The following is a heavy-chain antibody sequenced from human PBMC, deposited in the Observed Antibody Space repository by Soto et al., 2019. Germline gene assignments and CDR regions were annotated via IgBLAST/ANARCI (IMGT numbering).Heavy chain of an antibody. Sequence: QVQLQESGPGLVKPSGTLSLTCAVSGGSISSSNWWSWVRQPPGKGLGWIGEIYHSGSPNYNPSLKSRFTISVDKSKNQFSLKLGSVPAADTAVYYCAWSYMVRGVANWFDPWGQGTLVTVSS. V-gene: IGHV4-4*02. CDR1: GGSISSSNW. CDR2: IYHSGSP. CDR3: AWSYMVRGVANWFDP. J-gene: IGHJ5*02. D-gene: IGHD3-10*01.